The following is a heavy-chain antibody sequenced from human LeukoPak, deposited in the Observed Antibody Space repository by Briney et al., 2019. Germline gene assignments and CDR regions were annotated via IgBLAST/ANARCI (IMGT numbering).Heavy chain of an antibody. CDR1: GYSFTSYW. CDR2: IYPGDSDT. Sequence: EESLKISRKGSGYSFTSYWIGWVRQMPGKGLGWMGIIYPGDSDTRYSPSFQGQVTISADKSISTDYLQWSSLKASDTARYYCARHAVDTAMAYYCRDVWGQGTTVSVS. CDR3: ARHAVDTAMAYYCRDV. D-gene: IGHD5-18*01. V-gene: IGHV5-51*01. J-gene: IGHJ6*02.